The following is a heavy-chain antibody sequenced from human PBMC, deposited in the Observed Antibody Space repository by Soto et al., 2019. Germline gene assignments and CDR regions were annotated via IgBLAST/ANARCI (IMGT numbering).Heavy chain of an antibody. J-gene: IGHJ6*02. CDR3: ARAASMVRGVIITDCYGMDV. D-gene: IGHD3-10*01. CDR2: INHSGMT. V-gene: IGHV4-34*01. Sequence: SETLSLTCAVYGGSFSGYCWSWIRQPPGKGLEWIGEINHSGMTNYNPSLKSRVTISVDTSKNQFSLKLSSVTAADTAVYYCARAASMVRGVIITDCYGMDVWGQGTTVTVSS. CDR1: GGSFSGYC.